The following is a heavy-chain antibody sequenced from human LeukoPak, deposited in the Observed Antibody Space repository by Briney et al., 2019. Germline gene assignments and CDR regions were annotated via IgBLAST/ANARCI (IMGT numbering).Heavy chain of an antibody. CDR1: GFTFDDYA. D-gene: IGHD6-19*01. J-gene: IGHJ4*02. CDR3: AKSPTVAGQFDY. Sequence: GRSLRLSCAASGFTFDDYAMHWVRQAPGKGLEWVSGISWNSGSIGYADSVKGRFTISRDNAKNSLYLQMNSLRAEDTALYYCAKSPTVAGQFDYWGQGTLVTVSS. CDR2: ISWNSGSI. V-gene: IGHV3-9*01.